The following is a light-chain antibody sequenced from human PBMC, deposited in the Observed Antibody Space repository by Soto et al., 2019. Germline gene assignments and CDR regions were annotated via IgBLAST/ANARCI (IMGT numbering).Light chain of an antibody. CDR2: ATS. CDR1: QSVGNN. J-gene: IGKJ4*01. CDR3: QQYGDWPLT. V-gene: IGKV3-15*01. Sequence: ERAVKQSPATMSVSPGERAALSCRASQSVGNNFAWYQQKPGQAPRLLIFATSTRATGVPARFSGSGSGTEFTLTISSLQSEDFAVYYCQQYGDWPLTFGGGAKVEIE.